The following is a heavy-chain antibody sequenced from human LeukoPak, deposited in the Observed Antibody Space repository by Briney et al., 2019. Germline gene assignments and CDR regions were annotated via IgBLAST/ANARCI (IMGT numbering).Heavy chain of an antibody. CDR2: ISGSGGST. CDR3: AEGIHDFWSGYYYYYYGMDV. Sequence: GGSLRLSCAASGFTFSSYAMSWVRQAPGKGLEWVSAISGSGGSTYYADSVKGRFTISRDNSKNTLYLQMNSLRAEDTAVYYCAEGIHDFWSGYYYYYYGMDVWGQGTTVTVSS. V-gene: IGHV3-23*01. D-gene: IGHD3-3*01. CDR1: GFTFSSYA. J-gene: IGHJ6*02.